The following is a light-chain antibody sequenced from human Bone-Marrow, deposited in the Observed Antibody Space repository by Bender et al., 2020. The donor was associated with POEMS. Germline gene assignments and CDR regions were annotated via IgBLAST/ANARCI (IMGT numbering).Light chain of an antibody. V-gene: IGLV2-23*02. Sequence: QSALTQPASVSGSPGQSITISCTGTSSDVGNYNLVSWYQHHPGKAPKLMIYEDDERPSGVSIRFSGSKSDNTASLTISGLQAEDEGDYYCSSYAGSNTFLFGPGTKVTVL. J-gene: IGLJ1*01. CDR1: SSDVGNYNL. CDR3: SSYAGSNTFL. CDR2: EDD.